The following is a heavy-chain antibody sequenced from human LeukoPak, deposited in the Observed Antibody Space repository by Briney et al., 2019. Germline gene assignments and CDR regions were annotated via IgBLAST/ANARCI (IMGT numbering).Heavy chain of an antibody. D-gene: IGHD6-19*01. V-gene: IGHV3-23*01. Sequence: QPGGTLRLSCAASGFTFSSYGMSWVRQAPGKGLEWVSAISGSGGSTYYADSVKGRFTISRDNSKNTLYLQMNSLRAEDTAVYYCAKDLARIAVAGTLPRRGVPYCYYMDVWGKGTTVTISS. CDR1: GFTFSSYG. J-gene: IGHJ6*03. CDR3: AKDLARIAVAGTLPRRGVPYCYYMDV. CDR2: ISGSGGST.